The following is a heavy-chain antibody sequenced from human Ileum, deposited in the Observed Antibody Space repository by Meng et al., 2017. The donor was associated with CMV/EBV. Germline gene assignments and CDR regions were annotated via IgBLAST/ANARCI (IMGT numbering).Heavy chain of an antibody. J-gene: IGHJ4*02. V-gene: IGHV1-46*01. Sequence: KACGYTFASCYVHWVRQAPGQGLEWLGLINPSDDYTEYAQKFQGRVTMTRGTSTNTVYMDLSSLRSEDTAVYYCARDPIVGADFDFDYWGQGTLVTVSS. CDR2: INPSDDYT. CDR1: GYTFASCY. CDR3: ARDPIVGADFDFDY. D-gene: IGHD1-26*01.